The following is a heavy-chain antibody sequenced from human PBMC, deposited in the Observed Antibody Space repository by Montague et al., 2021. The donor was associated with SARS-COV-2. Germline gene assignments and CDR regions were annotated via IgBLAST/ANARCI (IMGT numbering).Heavy chain of an antibody. J-gene: IGHJ6*03. CDR1: GGSLSGFY. CDR3: VRGQQGVVMVVVVSDFYYYTDV. CDR2: VNHSGST. Sequence: SETLSLTCAVYGGSLSGFYWNWVRQPPGEGLEWIGEVNHSGSTNYNASLKSRVTIFVDSSKNQFSLKLTSVTAADTAVYYCVRGQQGVVMVVVVSDFYYYTDVRGKGTTVTVSS. V-gene: IGHV4-34*01. D-gene: IGHD3-22*01.